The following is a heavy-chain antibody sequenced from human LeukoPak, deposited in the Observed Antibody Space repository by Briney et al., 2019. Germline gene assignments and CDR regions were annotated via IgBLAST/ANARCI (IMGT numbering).Heavy chain of an antibody. J-gene: IGHJ4*02. CDR3: ASIFMTTVTTPLDY. Sequence: SLRLSCAASGFTFSSYAMHWVRQAPGKGLEWVAVISYDGSNKYYADSVKGRFTISRDNSKNTLYLQMNSLRAEDTAVYYCASIFMTTVTTPLDYWGQGTLVTVSS. V-gene: IGHV3-30-3*01. D-gene: IGHD4-17*01. CDR2: ISYDGSNK. CDR1: GFTFSSYA.